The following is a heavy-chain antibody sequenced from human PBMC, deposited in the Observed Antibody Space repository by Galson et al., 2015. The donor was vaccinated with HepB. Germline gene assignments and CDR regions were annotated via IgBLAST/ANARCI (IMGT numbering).Heavy chain of an antibody. CDR3: ARGLYYDSSGYPPPFDY. V-gene: IGHV3-21*01. J-gene: IGHJ4*02. D-gene: IGHD3-22*01. Sequence: SLRLSCAASGFTFSSYSMNWVRQAPGKGLEWVSSISSSSSYIYYADSVKGRFTISRNNAKNSLYLQMSSLRAEDTAVYYCARGLYYDSSGYPPPFDYWGQGTLVTVSS. CDR2: ISSSSSYI. CDR1: GFTFSSYS.